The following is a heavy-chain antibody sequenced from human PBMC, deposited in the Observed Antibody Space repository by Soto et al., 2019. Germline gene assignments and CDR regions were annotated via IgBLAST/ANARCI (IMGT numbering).Heavy chain of an antibody. V-gene: IGHV1-69*02. CDR3: ARGISTGWGTFDY. CDR2: IIPILGIA. D-gene: IGHD7-27*01. Sequence: QVQLVQSGAEVKKPGYSVKVSCKASGGTFSSYTISWVRQAPGQGLEWMGRIIPILGIANYAQKFQGRVTITADKSTSTAYMELSSLRSEYTAVYYCARGISTGWGTFDYWGQGTLVTVSS. CDR1: GGTFSSYT. J-gene: IGHJ4*02.